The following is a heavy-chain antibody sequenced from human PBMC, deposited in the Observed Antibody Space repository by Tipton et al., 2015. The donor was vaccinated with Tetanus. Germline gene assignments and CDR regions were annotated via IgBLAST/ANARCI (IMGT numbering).Heavy chain of an antibody. CDR1: GYNFATFW. J-gene: IGHJ5*02. V-gene: IGHV4-28*03. CDR2: IYYSGST. Sequence: QVQLVQSGGEVKKPGESLNISCKASGYNFATFWIGWVRQRPGKGLEWIGYIYYSGSTFYNPSLESRVSISVDTSNNQFSLRLTSMTAADTGVYYCAREQGGGRVARLNWFGPWGQGTLVSVSS. CDR3: AREQGGGRVARLNWFGP. D-gene: IGHD3-16*01.